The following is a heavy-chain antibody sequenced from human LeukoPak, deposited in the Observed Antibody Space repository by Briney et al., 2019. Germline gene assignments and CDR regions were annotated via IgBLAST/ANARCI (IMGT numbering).Heavy chain of an antibody. CDR2: INHSGST. V-gene: IGHV4-34*01. Sequence: PSETLSLTCAVYGGSFSGYYWSWIRQPPGKGMEWIGEINHSGSTNYNPSLKSRVTISVDTSKNQFSLKLSSVTAADTAVYCCARGRTRYGSGSWGYYYYGMDVWGKGTTVTVSS. D-gene: IGHD3-10*01. CDR1: GGSFSGYY. CDR3: ARGRTRYGSGSWGYYYYGMDV. J-gene: IGHJ6*04.